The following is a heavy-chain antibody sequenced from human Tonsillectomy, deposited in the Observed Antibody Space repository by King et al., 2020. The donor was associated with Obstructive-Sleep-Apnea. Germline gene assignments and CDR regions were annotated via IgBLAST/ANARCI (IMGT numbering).Heavy chain of an antibody. D-gene: IGHD1-26*01. J-gene: IGHJ4*02. V-gene: IGHV4-34*01. CDR3: ARVPKFRWLSGSHSLDY. CDR1: GGSFSGYY. CDR2: INHSGST. Sequence: HVQLQQWGAGLLKPSETLSLTCAVYGGSFSGYYWSWIRQPPGKGLEWIGEINHSGSTNYNPSLKSRVTISVDTSKNQFSLKLGSVTAADTAVYYCARVPKFRWLSGSHSLDYWGQGTLVTVSS.